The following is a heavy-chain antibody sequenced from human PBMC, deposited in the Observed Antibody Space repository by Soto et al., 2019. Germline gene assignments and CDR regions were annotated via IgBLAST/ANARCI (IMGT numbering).Heavy chain of an antibody. CDR3: ARDRSIYDFWSGYYPGGIDY. J-gene: IGHJ4*02. CDR1: GFTFSSYS. D-gene: IGHD3-3*01. CDR2: ISSSSSYI. V-gene: IGHV3-21*01. Sequence: EVQLVESGGGLVKPGGSLRLSCAASGFTFSSYSMNWVRQAPGKGLEWVSSISSSSSYIYYADSVKGRFTISRDNAKNSLYLQMTSLRAEDTAVYYCARDRSIYDFWSGYYPGGIDYWGQGTLVTVSS.